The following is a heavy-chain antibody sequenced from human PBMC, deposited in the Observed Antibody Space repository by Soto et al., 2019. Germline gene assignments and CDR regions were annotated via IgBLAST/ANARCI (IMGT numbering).Heavy chain of an antibody. Sequence: SETLSLTSTVSGVSVSSGTSCRSWIRVPPGKGLERVGYIHYSGSTNYNPALNGRVTNTVDTEKNQVSLKLSSVTEAVTAVYYCARDNRIVVVPAATPEGWFDPWGQGPLVTVSS. V-gene: IGHV4-61*01. CDR3: ARDNRIVVVPAATPEGWFDP. J-gene: IGHJ5*02. CDR2: IHYSGST. D-gene: IGHD2-2*01. CDR1: GVSVSSGTSC.